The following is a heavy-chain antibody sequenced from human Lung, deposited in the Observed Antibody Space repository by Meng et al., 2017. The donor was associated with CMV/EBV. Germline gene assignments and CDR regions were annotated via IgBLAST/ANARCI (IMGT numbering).Heavy chain of an antibody. CDR3: ARDHGSGTVDY. J-gene: IGHJ4*02. CDR2: IYYSGST. V-gene: IGHV4-61*01. CDR1: GGSVSSGSYY. D-gene: IGHD3-10*01. Sequence: CTGSGGSVSSGSYYWSWIRQPPGKGLEWIGYIYYSGSTNYNPSLKSRVTISVDTSKNQFSLKLSSVTAADTAVYYCARDHGSGTVDYWGQGTLVTVSS.